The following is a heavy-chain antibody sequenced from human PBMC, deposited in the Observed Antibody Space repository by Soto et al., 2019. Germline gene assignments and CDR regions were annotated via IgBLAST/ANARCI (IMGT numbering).Heavy chain of an antibody. V-gene: IGHV5-51*01. CDR3: ASSYGSGDRDAFDI. CDR2: IYPGDSDT. CDR1: GYSFTSYW. J-gene: IGHJ3*02. D-gene: IGHD3-10*01. Sequence: PGESLKISCQGSGYSFTSYWIGLVRQMPGKGLEWMGIIYPGDSDTRYSPSMQGQVTTSAGKYISTAYLQWSSLKASATAMYYCASSYGSGDRDAFDIWGQGTMVTVSS.